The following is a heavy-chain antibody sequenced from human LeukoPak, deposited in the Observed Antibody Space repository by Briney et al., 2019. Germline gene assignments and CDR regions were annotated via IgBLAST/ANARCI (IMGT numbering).Heavy chain of an antibody. Sequence: ASVKVSCKTSGYSFTDYYMHWVRQAPGQGLEWMGWINPNSGGTSSAQKFQGRVTMTRDTSISTVYMEVSWLTSDDTAIYYCARADRLPWGPYLICPWGQGTPVT. CDR2: INPNSGGT. CDR1: GYSFTDYY. CDR3: ARADRLPWGPYLICP. J-gene: IGHJ5*02. D-gene: IGHD3/OR15-3a*01. V-gene: IGHV1-2*02.